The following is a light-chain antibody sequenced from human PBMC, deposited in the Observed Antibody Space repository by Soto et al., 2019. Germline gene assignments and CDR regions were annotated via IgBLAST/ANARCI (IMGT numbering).Light chain of an antibody. J-gene: IGLJ1*01. Sequence: QSVLTQPPSVSGAPVQRVTISCTGSSSNIGANYDVHWYQQRPGTAPKLLIFGNSNRPSGVPDRFSGSKSGTSASLAITGLQAEDECDYYCQSYDSTLSARYVFGTGTKLTVL. CDR2: GNS. V-gene: IGLV1-40*01. CDR1: SSNIGANYD. CDR3: QSYDSTLSARYV.